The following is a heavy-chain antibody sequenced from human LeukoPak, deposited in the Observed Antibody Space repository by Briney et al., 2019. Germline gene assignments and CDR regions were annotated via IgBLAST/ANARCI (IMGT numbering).Heavy chain of an antibody. Sequence: GASVKVSCTVSGYTLTELSMHWVRQAPGKGLEWRGGFDPEDGETTYAQKFQGRVTMTEDTSTDTAYMELSSLRSEDTAVYYCATDCSSTSCQSPYYFDYWGQGTLVTVSS. CDR3: ATDCSSTSCQSPYYFDY. D-gene: IGHD2-2*01. J-gene: IGHJ4*02. V-gene: IGHV1-24*01. CDR1: GYTLTELS. CDR2: FDPEDGET.